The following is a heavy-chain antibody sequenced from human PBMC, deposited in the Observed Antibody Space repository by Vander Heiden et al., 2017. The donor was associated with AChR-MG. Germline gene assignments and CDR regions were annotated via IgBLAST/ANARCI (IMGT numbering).Heavy chain of an antibody. CDR2: INPSGSST. J-gene: IGHJ4*02. CDR3: ARSPRGVGATAANSFDY. D-gene: IGHD1-26*01. CDR1: GYTFPSYH. Sequence: QVQLVQSGAEVKKPGASAKASCKASGYTFPSYHMHRVRQAPGQGLEWMGIINPSGSSTSYAQKFQGRVTMTRDTSTSTVYMELSSLRSEDTAVYYCARSPRGVGATAANSFDYWGQGTLVTVSS. V-gene: IGHV1-46*01.